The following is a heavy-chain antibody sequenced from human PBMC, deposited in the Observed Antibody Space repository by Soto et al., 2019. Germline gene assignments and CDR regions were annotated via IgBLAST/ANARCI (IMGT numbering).Heavy chain of an antibody. CDR3: ARGRYGDY. CDR2: ISAHNGNT. J-gene: IGHJ4*02. V-gene: IGHV1-18*01. Sequence: QVHLVQSGAEVKKPGASVKVSCKGSGYIFTTYGITWLRQAPGQGLEWMGWISAHNGNTNYAQKLQGRVTVTRDTSTSTPYMELRNLRSDATAVYYCARGRYGDYWGQRALVTVS. CDR1: GYIFTTYG. D-gene: IGHD1-1*01.